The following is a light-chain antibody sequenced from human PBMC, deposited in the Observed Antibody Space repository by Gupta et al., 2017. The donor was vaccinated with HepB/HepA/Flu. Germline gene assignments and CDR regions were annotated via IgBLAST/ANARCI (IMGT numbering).Light chain of an antibody. CDR1: QSVSSY. V-gene: IGKV3-11*01. CDR2: DAS. J-gene: IGKJ5*01. Sequence: EIVLTQSSATLSLSPGERATLSCRASQSVSSYLAWYQQKPGQAPRLLIDDASNRATGIPARFSGSGSGTDFTLTISSLEPEDFAVYYCQQRSNWPPITFGQGTRLEIK. CDR3: QQRSNWPPIT.